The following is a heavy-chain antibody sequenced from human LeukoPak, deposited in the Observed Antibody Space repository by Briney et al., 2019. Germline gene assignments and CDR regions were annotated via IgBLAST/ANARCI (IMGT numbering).Heavy chain of an antibody. CDR2: ISYDGSNK. D-gene: IGHD3-22*01. CDR1: GFTFSSYA. Sequence: PGRSLRLSCAASGFTFSSYAMHWVRQAPGKGLEWVAVISYDGSNKYYADSVKGRFTISRDNSKNTLYLQMNSLRAEDTAVYYCAKDHFGQLLYYYDSSGYYLVDYWGQGTLVTVSS. V-gene: IGHV3-30*04. CDR3: AKDHFGQLLYYYDSSGYYLVDY. J-gene: IGHJ4*02.